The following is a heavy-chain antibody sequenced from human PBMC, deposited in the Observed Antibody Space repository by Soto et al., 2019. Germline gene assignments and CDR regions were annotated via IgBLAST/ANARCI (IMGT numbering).Heavy chain of an antibody. Sequence: QVQLQESGPGLVKPSQTLSLTCTVSGGSISNGDSYWSWIRQHPGKGLEWIGYIRHTGSTFYNPSRKCRVTTTDDTFRNQLPRRRSSVSAGYTTVYYFGLGEFWFDYWGQGVLVTVSS. D-gene: IGHD3-10*01. J-gene: IGHJ4*02. CDR1: GGSISNGDSY. CDR3: GLGEFWFDY. V-gene: IGHV4-31*03. CDR2: IRHTGST.